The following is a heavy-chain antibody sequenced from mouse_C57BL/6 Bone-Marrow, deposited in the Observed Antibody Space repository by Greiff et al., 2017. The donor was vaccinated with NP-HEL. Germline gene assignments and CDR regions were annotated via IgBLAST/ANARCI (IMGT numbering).Heavy chain of an antibody. D-gene: IGHD2-3*01. CDR1: GFTFSSYA. CDR3: ARDPTVPDGYSFDY. CDR2: ISDGGSYT. J-gene: IGHJ2*01. Sequence: EVQLQESGGGLVKPGGSLKLSCAASGFTFSSYAMSWVRQTPEKRLEWVATISDGGSYTNYQDNVKGRFTISRDNAKNNPYLQMSHLKSEDTAMYYCARDPTVPDGYSFDYWGQGTTLTVSS. V-gene: IGHV5-4*01.